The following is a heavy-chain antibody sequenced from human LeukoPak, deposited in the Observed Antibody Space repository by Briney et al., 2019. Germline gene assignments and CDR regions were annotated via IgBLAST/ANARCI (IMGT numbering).Heavy chain of an antibody. CDR1: GGSFSGYY. D-gene: IGHD6-6*01. CDR2: INHSGST. CDR3: ARLGTAARMYGMDV. V-gene: IGHV4-34*01. J-gene: IGHJ6*02. Sequence: SETLSLTCAVYGGSFSGYYWSWIRQPPGKGLEWIGEINHSGSTNYNPSLKSRVTISVDTSKNQFSLKLSSVTAADTAVYYCARLGTAARMYGMDVWGQGTTVTVSS.